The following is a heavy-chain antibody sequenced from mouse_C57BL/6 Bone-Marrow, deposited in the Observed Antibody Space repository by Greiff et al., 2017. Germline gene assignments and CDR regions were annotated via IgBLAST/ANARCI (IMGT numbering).Heavy chain of an antibody. CDR2: YLPGSGST. CDR1: GYTFTGYW. Sequence: QVQLKESGAELMKPGASVKLSCKATGYTFTGYWIEWVKQRPGHGLVWIVEYLPGSGSTNYNAKFKGKATFTADTSSNTAYMQLSSLTTEDSAIYYCASYYSNYYWGQGTTLTVAS. V-gene: IGHV1-9*01. D-gene: IGHD2-5*01. CDR3: ASYYSNYY. J-gene: IGHJ2*01.